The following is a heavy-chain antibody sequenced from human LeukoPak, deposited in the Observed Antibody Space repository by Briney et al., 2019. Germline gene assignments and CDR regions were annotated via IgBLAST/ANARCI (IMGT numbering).Heavy chain of an antibody. CDR3: AKANAREFDY. J-gene: IGHJ4*02. CDR1: GFTFSRYG. D-gene: IGHD3-10*01. V-gene: IGHV3-30*18. Sequence: PGRSLRLSCAASGFTFSRYGMHWVRQAPGKGLEWVAVISNDGSYKSYADSVKGRFTISRDNSKDTLYLQVNGLRAEDTAAYYCAKANAREFDYWGQGTLVTVSS. CDR2: ISNDGSYK.